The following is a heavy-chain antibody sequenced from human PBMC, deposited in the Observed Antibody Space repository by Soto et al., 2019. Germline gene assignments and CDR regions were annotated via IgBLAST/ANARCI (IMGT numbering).Heavy chain of an antibody. D-gene: IGHD5-12*01. J-gene: IGHJ4*02. V-gene: IGHV4-34*01. CDR3: ARDPAYSGYDDFDY. Sequence: SETPSLTCAVYGGSFCGYYWSWIRQHPGKGLEWIGEINHSGSTNYNPSLKSRVTISVDTSKNQFSLKLSSVTAADTAVYYCARDPAYSGYDDFDYWGQGTLLTVSS. CDR2: INHSGST. CDR1: GGSFCGYY.